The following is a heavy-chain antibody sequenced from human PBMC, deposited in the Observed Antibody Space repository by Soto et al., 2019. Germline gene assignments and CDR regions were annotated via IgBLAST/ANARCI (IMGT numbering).Heavy chain of an antibody. CDR3: ARDKKRWLQKYGFTCYGMDV. V-gene: IGHV3-74*01. CDR2: INSDGSST. CDR1: GFTFSSYW. Sequence: AGGSLRLSCAASGFTFSSYWMHWVRQAPGKGLVWVSRINSDGSSTSYADSVKGRFTISRDNAKNTLYLQMNSLRAEDTAVYYCARDKKRWLQKYGFTCYGMDVWGQGTTVTVSS. J-gene: IGHJ6*02. D-gene: IGHD5-12*01.